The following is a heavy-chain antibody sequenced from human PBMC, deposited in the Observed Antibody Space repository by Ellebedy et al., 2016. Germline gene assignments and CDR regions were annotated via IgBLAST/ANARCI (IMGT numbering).Heavy chain of an antibody. CDR2: LYSDGTT. CDR3: TRAPTITTIFDY. D-gene: IGHD4-11*01. V-gene: IGHV3-53*01. Sequence: GESLKISCAVSGFTVSSNYLSWVRQAPGNGLEWVSILYSDGTTHYADSVRGRFTISRDNSKKTLYLQMSSLRAEDTAVYYCTRAPTITTIFDYWGQGNMVTVSS. J-gene: IGHJ4*02. CDR1: GFTVSSNY.